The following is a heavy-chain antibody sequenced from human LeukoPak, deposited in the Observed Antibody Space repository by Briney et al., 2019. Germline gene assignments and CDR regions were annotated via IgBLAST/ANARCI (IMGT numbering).Heavy chain of an antibody. CDR1: GYTFTDYY. D-gene: IGHD4-17*01. J-gene: IGHJ4*02. V-gene: IGHV1-2*02. CDR2: INPAGGGT. CDR3: ARDAMTSVTTSPYYFDY. Sequence: ASVKVSCKASGYTFTDYYIHWVRQAPGQGLEWMGWINPAGGGTNYAQNFQGRVTMTSDTSISTAYMELSSLRSGDTAVFYCARDAMTSVTTSPYYFDYWGQGTLVTVSS.